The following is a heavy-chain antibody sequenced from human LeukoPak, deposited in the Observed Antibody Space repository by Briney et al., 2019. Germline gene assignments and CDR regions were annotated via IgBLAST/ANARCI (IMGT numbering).Heavy chain of an antibody. D-gene: IGHD4-17*01. CDR1: GGSFSGYY. V-gene: IGHV4-34*01. Sequence: SSEALTLTCAVYGGSFSGYYWSWIRQPPGKGLEWIGEINHSGSTNYNPSLNSRVTISVDTSKNQFSLKLSSVTAADTAVYYCATTETMVTTVLYAFDIWGQGTMVTVSS. CDR2: INHSGST. J-gene: IGHJ3*02. CDR3: ATTETMVTTVLYAFDI.